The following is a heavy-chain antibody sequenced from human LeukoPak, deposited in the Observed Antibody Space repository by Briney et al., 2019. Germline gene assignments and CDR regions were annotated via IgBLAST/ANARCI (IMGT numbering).Heavy chain of an antibody. D-gene: IGHD6-19*01. CDR3: AKLAGIRGWFVYYFDY. Sequence: GGSLRLSCAASGFTFCTHAMTWVRQAPGKGLEWVSGMSGRGDTSYYADSVKGRFTISRDNSKNTLFLQMNSLRAEDTAVYYCAKLAGIRGWFVYYFDYWGQGTLVTVS. CDR2: MSGRGDTS. CDR1: GFTFCTHA. J-gene: IGHJ4*02. V-gene: IGHV3-23*01.